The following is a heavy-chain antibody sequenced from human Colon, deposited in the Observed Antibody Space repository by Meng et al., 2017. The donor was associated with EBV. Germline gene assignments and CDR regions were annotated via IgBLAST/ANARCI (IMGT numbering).Heavy chain of an antibody. J-gene: IGHJ4*02. CDR2: ISTNTGNP. Sequence: QVQLVQSWSEFKKPGASVNVSCKASGYTFTRYPMNWVRQAPGQWLEWMGWISTNTGNPTYAQGFTGRFVFSVDTSVSTAYLQISSLKAEDTAVYYCGTLKYTSGFYGPAYWGQGALVTVSS. CDR3: GTLKYTSGFYGPAY. V-gene: IGHV7-4-1*02. D-gene: IGHD6-19*01. CDR1: GYTFTRYP.